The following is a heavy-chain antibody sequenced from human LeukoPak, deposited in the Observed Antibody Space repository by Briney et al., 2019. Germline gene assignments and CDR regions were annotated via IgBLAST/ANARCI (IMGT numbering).Heavy chain of an antibody. CDR3: ARTSSGWGFDF. CDR2: MKYDGSEM. V-gene: IGHV3-7*05. CDR1: GFTFSTYS. D-gene: IGHD6-19*01. J-gene: IGHJ4*02. Sequence: SGGSLRLSCAASGFTFSTYSMNWVRQPPGKGLQWVATMKYDGSEMFYVDSVKGRFTISRDNTKTSLYLQMNSLRAEDTALYYCARTSSGWGFDFWGQGALVTVSS.